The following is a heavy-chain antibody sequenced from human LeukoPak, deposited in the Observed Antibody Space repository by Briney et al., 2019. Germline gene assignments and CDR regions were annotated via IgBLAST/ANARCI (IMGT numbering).Heavy chain of an antibody. CDR1: GFTVSSNY. J-gene: IGHJ4*02. CDR2: IYSDGST. D-gene: IGHD5-12*01. CDR3: VTGDGYDFDY. Sequence: PGGSLRLSCAASGFTVSSNYMSWVRQAPGKGLEWVSVIYSDGSTYYADSVRGRFTISRDNSKNTLYLQLNSLIAEDTALYYCVTGDGYDFDYWGQGTLVTVSS. V-gene: IGHV3-66*01.